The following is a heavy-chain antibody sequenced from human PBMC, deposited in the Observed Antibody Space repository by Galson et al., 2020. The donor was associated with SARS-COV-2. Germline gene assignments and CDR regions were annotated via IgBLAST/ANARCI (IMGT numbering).Heavy chain of an antibody. CDR1: GDSIRSSNRY. Sequence: SQTLSLTCTVSGDSIRSSNRYWGWIRQPPGKGLEWIGSIDYSGVTDYNPSLTSRVTISVDTSKNQLSLKLSSVTAADTAVFYCARHVYGYSYSFDYWGQGNLVSVSS. D-gene: IGHD5-18*01. J-gene: IGHJ4*02. V-gene: IGHV4-39*01. CDR3: ARHVYGYSYSFDY. CDR2: IDYSGVT.